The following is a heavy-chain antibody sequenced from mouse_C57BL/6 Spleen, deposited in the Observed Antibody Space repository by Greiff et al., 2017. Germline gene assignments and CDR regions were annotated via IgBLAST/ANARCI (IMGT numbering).Heavy chain of an antibody. CDR2: IYPGDGDT. D-gene: IGHD1-1*01. CDR1: GYAFSSYW. CDR3: ARGVITTVVADDMDY. J-gene: IGHJ4*01. V-gene: IGHV1-80*01. Sequence: VQLVESGAELVKPGASVKISCKASGYAFSSYWMNWVKQRPGKGLEWIGQIYPGDGDTNYNGKFKGKATLTADKSSSTAYMQLSSLTSEDSAVYFCARGVITTVVADDMDYWGQGTSVTVSS.